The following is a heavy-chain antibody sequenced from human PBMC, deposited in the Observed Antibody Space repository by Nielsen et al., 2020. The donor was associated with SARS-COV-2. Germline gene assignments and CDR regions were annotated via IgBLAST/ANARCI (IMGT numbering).Heavy chain of an antibody. Sequence: GESLKISCAASGFTFSSYGMHWVRQAPGKGLEWVAVISYDGSNKYYADSVKGRFTISRDNSKNTLYLQMNSLRAEDTAVYYCARDHEWELDYWGQGTLVTVSS. CDR3: ARDHEWELDY. V-gene: IGHV3-30*03. CDR1: GFTFSSYG. J-gene: IGHJ4*02. CDR2: ISYDGSNK. D-gene: IGHD1-26*01.